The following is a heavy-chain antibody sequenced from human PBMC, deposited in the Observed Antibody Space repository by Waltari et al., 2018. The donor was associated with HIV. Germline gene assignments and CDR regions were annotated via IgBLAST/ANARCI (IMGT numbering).Heavy chain of an antibody. CDR3: TWHWTVYSSMDV. J-gene: IGHJ6*02. Sequence: EVHLVESGGGLVNPGGSLTLSCGAYGFTFTEACLSWVRQAAGKGLEWVGRIKSGGTIDYAAPAKGRFTISRDDSKSTLYLQINGLKTEDTAVYYCTWHWTVYSSMDVWGQGTTVTVSS. V-gene: IGHV3-15*01. D-gene: IGHD1-1*01. CDR2: IKSGGTI. CDR1: GFTFTEAC.